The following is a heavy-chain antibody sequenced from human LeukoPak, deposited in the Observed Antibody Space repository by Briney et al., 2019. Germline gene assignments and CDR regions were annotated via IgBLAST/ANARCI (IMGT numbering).Heavy chain of an antibody. J-gene: IGHJ4*02. CDR2: ISYSSSYI. CDR1: GFSFSSYS. D-gene: IGHD4-17*01. Sequence: PGGSLSLSCAAYGFSFSSYSMSWVRQPPGKGLEWVSSISYSSSYIYYADSVKGRFTISRDDAKNSLYLQMNSLRAEDTAVYYCARGGTVTSYYFDSWGQGTLVTVSS. V-gene: IGHV3-21*01. CDR3: ARGGTVTSYYFDS.